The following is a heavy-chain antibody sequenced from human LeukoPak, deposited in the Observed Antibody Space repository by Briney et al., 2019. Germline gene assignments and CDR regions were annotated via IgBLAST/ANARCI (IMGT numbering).Heavy chain of an antibody. J-gene: IGHJ4*02. Sequence: GGSLILSGAASGFTFSSYGMHWVRQAPGKGLEWVAFIRYDGSNKYYADSVKGRFTISRDNSKSTLYLQMNSLRAEDTAVYYCAKDYYDSSGYYDSSPAYWGQGTLVTVSS. CDR1: GFTFSSYG. CDR3: AKDYYDSSGYYDSSPAY. CDR2: IRYDGSNK. D-gene: IGHD3-22*01. V-gene: IGHV3-30*02.